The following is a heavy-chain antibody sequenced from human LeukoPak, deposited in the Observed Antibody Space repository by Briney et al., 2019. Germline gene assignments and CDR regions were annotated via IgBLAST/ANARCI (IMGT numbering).Heavy chain of an antibody. V-gene: IGHV4-61*05. CDR3: ARHGAAAGTWYFDL. CDR2: IYYSGST. Sequence: SETLSLTCTVSGGSISSSSYYWSWIRQPPGKGLEWIGYIYYSGSTNYNPSLKSRVTISVDTSKNQFSLKLSSVTAADTAVYYCARHGAAAGTWYFDLWGRGTLVTVSS. D-gene: IGHD6-13*01. CDR1: GGSISSSSYY. J-gene: IGHJ2*01.